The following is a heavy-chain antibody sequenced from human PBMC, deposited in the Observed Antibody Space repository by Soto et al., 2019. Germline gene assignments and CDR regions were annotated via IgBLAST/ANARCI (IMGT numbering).Heavy chain of an antibody. J-gene: IGHJ6*02. D-gene: IGHD5-12*01. Sequence: QAGGSLRLSCAASGFTFSSYGMHWVRQAPGKGLEWVAVISYDGSNKYYADSVKGRFTISRDNSKNTLYLQMNSLRAEDTAVYYCAKAYSGYDLFYYGMDVWGQGTTVTVSS. V-gene: IGHV3-30*18. CDR2: ISYDGSNK. CDR3: AKAYSGYDLFYYGMDV. CDR1: GFTFSSYG.